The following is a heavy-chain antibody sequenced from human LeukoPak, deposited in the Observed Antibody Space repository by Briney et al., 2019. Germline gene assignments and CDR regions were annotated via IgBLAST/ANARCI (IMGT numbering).Heavy chain of an antibody. Sequence: PGGSLRLSCAASGFTFSSYWMHWVRQAPGKGLVWVSRINSDGSSTSYADSVKGRFTISRDNAKNALYLQMNSLRAEDTAVYYCARAEYYDFWSGHVAYYGMDVWGQGTTVTVSS. D-gene: IGHD3-3*01. V-gene: IGHV3-74*01. CDR1: GFTFSSYW. CDR3: ARAEYYDFWSGHVAYYGMDV. J-gene: IGHJ6*02. CDR2: INSDGSST.